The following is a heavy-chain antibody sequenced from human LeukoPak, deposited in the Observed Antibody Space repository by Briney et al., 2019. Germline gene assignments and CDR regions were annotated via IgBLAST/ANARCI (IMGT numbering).Heavy chain of an antibody. J-gene: IGHJ3*02. CDR2: IYTSGST. V-gene: IGHV4-4*07. CDR3: ARDLWGEYAGALDAFDI. D-gene: IGHD4-17*01. CDR1: GGSISSYY. Sequence: SETLSLTCTVSGGSISSYYWSWIRQPAGKGLEWIGRIYTSGSTNYNPSLKSRVTMSVDTSKNQFSLKLSSVTAADTAVYYCARDLWGEYAGALDAFDIWGQGTMVTVSS.